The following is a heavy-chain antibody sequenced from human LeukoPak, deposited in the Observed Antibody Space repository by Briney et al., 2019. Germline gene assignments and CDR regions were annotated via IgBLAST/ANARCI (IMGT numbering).Heavy chain of an antibody. V-gene: IGHV3-48*01. Sequence: GGSLRLSXAASGFTFSSYSMNWVGQAPGKGLEWVSYISSSSSTIYYADSVKGRFTISRDNAKNSLYLQMNSLRAEDTAVYYCARHAISGYYYYYMDVWGKGTTVTVSS. CDR1: GFTFSSYS. CDR3: ARHAISGYYYYYMDV. D-gene: IGHD3-22*01. CDR2: ISSSSSTI. J-gene: IGHJ6*03.